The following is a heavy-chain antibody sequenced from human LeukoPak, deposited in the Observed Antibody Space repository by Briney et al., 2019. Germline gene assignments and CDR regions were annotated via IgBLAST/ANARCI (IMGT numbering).Heavy chain of an antibody. D-gene: IGHD5-18*01. CDR1: GGSISTGNYY. CDR3: ARNGQYSFAV. Sequence: SQTLSLTCSVSGGSISTGNYYWSWIRQAPGKGLEWIGYIYHSGTAYYNPTLRSRVTVSIDTSGNQFSLRLTSVTAADTAVYYCARNGQYSFAVWGQGTLVTVSS. J-gene: IGHJ4*02. V-gene: IGHV4-30-4*01. CDR2: IYHSGTA.